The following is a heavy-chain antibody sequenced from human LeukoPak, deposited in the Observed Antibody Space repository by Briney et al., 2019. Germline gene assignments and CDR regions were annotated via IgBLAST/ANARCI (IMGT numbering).Heavy chain of an antibody. CDR3: ARAPSAEDTFDI. V-gene: IGHV3-21*01. CDR1: GFTFSSYS. J-gene: IGHJ3*02. D-gene: IGHD1-26*01. Sequence: PGGSLRLSCAASGFTFSSYSMNWVRQAPGKGLEWVSSISNSSSYIYYADSVKGRFTISRDNAKNSLYLQMNSLRAEDTAVYYCARAPSAEDTFDIWGQGTMVSVSS. CDR2: ISNSSSYI.